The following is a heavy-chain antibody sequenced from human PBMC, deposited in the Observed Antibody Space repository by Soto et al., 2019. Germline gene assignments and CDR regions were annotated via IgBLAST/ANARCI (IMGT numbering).Heavy chain of an antibody. CDR2: ISSLGDST. J-gene: IGHJ2*01. D-gene: IGHD2-21*02. CDR3: ARRTACWYFDL. V-gene: IGHV3-64*01. CDR1: GFMFNSYA. Sequence: EVQLVESGGGLVQPGGSLRLSCAASGFMFNSYAMHWVRQAPGKGLEYVSAISSLGDSTFYANSVKDRFTISRDNSKNTLYLQMASLRAEDMAFYYCARRTACWYFDLWCRGTLVTVSS.